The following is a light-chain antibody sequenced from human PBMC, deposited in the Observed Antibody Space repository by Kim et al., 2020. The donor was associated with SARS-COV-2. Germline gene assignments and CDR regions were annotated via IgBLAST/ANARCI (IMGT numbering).Light chain of an antibody. V-gene: IGKV3-15*01. J-gene: IGKJ1*01. Sequence: VSPGEGATLSCRASQSVSSNLAWYQQKPGQAPRLLIYGASTRATGIPARFSGSGSGTEFTLTISSLQSEDFAVYYCQQYDNWSGTFGQGTKVDIK. CDR2: GAS. CDR3: QQYDNWSGT. CDR1: QSVSSN.